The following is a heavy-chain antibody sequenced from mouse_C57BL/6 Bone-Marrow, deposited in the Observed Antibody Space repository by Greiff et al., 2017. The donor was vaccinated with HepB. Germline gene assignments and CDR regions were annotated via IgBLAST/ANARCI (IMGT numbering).Heavy chain of an antibody. J-gene: IGHJ3*01. V-gene: IGHV1-18*01. CDR3: ASGGGNRFAY. CDR1: GYTFTDYN. CDR2: INPNNGGT. D-gene: IGHD1-1*02. Sequence: DVKLVESGPELVKPGASVKIPCKASGYTFTDYNMDWVKQSHGKSLEWIGDINPNNGGTIYNQKFKGKATLTVDKSSSTAYMELRSLTSEDTAVYYCASGGGNRFAYWGQGTLVTVSA.